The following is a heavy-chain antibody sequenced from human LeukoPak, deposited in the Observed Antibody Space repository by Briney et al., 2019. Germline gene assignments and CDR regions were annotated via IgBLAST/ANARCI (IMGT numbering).Heavy chain of an antibody. Sequence: GGSLRLSCAASGFTLYSYEMNWVRQAPGKGLEWVSYISSSGSTIYYADSVKGRFTISRDNAKNSLYLQMNSLRAEDTAVYYCARGVYDSSGYYYPWGQGTLVTVSS. CDR2: ISSSGSTI. CDR1: GFTLYSYE. CDR3: ARGVYDSSGYYYP. V-gene: IGHV3-48*03. J-gene: IGHJ5*02. D-gene: IGHD3-22*01.